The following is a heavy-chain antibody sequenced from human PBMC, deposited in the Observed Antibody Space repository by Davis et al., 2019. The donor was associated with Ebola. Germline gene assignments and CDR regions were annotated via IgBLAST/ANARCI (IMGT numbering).Heavy chain of an antibody. CDR2: ISAYNGNT. D-gene: IGHD3-10*01. J-gene: IGHJ6*04. CDR3: ARRVTMVRGVHYYYYGMDV. V-gene: IGHV1-18*04. Sequence: ASVKVSCKASGYTFTSYGISWVRQAPGQGLEWMGWISAYNGNTNYAQKLQGRVTMTTDTSTSTAYMELRSLRSDDTAVYYCARRVTMVRGVHYYYYGMDVWGKGTTVTVSS. CDR1: GYTFTSYG.